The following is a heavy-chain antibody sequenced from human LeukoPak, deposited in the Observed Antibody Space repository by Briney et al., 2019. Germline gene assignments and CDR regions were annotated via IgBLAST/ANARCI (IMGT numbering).Heavy chain of an antibody. D-gene: IGHD5-12*01. V-gene: IGHV1-2*02. CDR2: INPNSGAT. Sequence: ASVKVSCKTSGFTFTPYYIHWVRQAPGQGPEWMGWINPNSGATKYAQKFQDRVIMTRDTSITTAYMELRRLTSDDTAVYYCARDRAHVDTMVDVFDFWGQGTMVTVSS. CDR3: ARDRAHVDTMVDVFDF. CDR1: GFTFTPYY. J-gene: IGHJ3*01.